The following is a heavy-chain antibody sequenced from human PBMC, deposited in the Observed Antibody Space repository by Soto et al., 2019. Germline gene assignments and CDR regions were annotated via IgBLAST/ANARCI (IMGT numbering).Heavy chain of an antibody. J-gene: IGHJ1*01. CDR2: FYYSGIT. CDR3: AVPPPWDQRPFQH. CDR1: GGSVSSGNYY. V-gene: IGHV4-61*01. D-gene: IGHD1-26*01. Sequence: SQTLSLTCTVSGGSVSSGNYYWTWIRQPPGKGLEWIGYFYYSGITNYNPSLKNRVTISVDTSKNQFSLNLSSVTAADTAVYYCAVPPPWDQRPFQHGGQGTLVXVS.